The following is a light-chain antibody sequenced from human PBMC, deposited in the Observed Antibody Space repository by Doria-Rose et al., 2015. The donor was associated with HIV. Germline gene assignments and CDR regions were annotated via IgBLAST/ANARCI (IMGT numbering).Light chain of an antibody. CDR1: SSNIGAGYD. CDR2: GTT. CDR3: QSYDSSLSGSQV. J-gene: IGLJ2*01. V-gene: IGLV1-40*01. Sequence: QPGLTQPPSVSGAPGQRVTISCTGGSSNIGAGYDVHWYQQLPRTAPKLLIYGTTNRPSGVPDRFSGSKSGTSASLAITGLRAEDEADYYCQSYDSSLSGSQVFGGGTKLTVL.